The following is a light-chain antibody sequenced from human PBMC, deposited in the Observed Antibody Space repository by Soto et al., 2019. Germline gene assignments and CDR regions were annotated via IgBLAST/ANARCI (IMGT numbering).Light chain of an antibody. V-gene: IGKV1-12*01. Sequence: DIQMTQSPSSVSASVGDRVTITCRASQGISSWLAWYQQKPGKAPKLLIYDASSLQSGVPSRFSGSGSGTDFTLTISCLQSEEFATYYCQQYYSYPWTFGQGTKVDIK. CDR3: QQYYSYPWT. J-gene: IGKJ1*01. CDR2: DAS. CDR1: QGISSW.